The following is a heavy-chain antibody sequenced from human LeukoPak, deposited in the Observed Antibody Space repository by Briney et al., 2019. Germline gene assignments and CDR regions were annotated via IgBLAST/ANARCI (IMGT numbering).Heavy chain of an antibody. D-gene: IGHD2-2*01. CDR1: GYTFINFG. CDR2: ISGNNDNP. Sequence: ASVKVSCKTSGYTFINFGINWVRQAPGQGLEWMGWISGNNDNPNYGQKFQGRFTVTTDSSTSTAYMELRNLRFDDTAVYYCARDGTSTDDYWGQGTLVTVSS. V-gene: IGHV1-18*01. CDR3: ARDGTSTDDY. J-gene: IGHJ4*02.